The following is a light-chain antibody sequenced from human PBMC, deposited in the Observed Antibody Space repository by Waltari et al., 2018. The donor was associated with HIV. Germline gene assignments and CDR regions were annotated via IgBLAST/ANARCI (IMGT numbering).Light chain of an antibody. CDR2: DVN. Sequence: QSALTQPRSVSGSPGQSVTISCTGTSSDVGGYNYVSWYQQHPGKAPKLMIYDVNKRPSRVPDRFSGSKSGNTASLTISGLQAEDEADYYCCSYGGSFFYVFGTGTKVTVL. CDR1: SSDVGGYNY. CDR3: CSYGGSFFYV. J-gene: IGLJ1*01. V-gene: IGLV2-11*01.